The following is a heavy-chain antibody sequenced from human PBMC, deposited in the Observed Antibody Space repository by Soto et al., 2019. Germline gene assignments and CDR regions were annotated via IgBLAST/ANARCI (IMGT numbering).Heavy chain of an antibody. D-gene: IGHD3-16*01. Sequence: ASVKVSCKASGYTFTIYAMHWVRQAPGQRLEWMGWINAGNGNTKYSQKFQGRVTITRDTSASTAYMELSSLRSEDTAVYYCARGASLGLLTLGNWFDPWGRGTLVTVSS. CDR2: INAGNGNT. V-gene: IGHV1-3*01. CDR1: GYTFTIYA. CDR3: ARGASLGLLTLGNWFDP. J-gene: IGHJ5*02.